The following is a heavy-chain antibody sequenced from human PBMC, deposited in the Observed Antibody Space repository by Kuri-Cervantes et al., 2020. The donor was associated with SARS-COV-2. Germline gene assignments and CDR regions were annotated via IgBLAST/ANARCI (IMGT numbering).Heavy chain of an antibody. CDR1: GYTFTSYG. CDR2: ISAYNGNT. J-gene: IGHJ4*02. V-gene: IGHV1-18*04. Sequence: ASVKVSCKASGYTFTSYGISWVRQAPGQGLEWMGWISAYNGNTNYAQKLQGRVTMTTDTSTSTAYMELRSLRSDDTAVYYCASDMGDRLLWFGELLYWGQGTLVTVSS. D-gene: IGHD3-10*01. CDR3: ASDMGDRLLWFGELLY.